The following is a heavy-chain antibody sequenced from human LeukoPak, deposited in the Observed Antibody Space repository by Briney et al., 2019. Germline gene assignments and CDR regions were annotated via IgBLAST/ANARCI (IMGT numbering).Heavy chain of an antibody. D-gene: IGHD1-1*01. V-gene: IGHV3-21*01. CDR2: ISSSSSYI. J-gene: IGHJ6*03. CDR3: AKCQPTGPLYYYDYMDV. CDR1: GFTFSSYS. Sequence: GGSLRLSCAASGFTFSSYSMNWVRQAPGKGLEWVSSISSSSSYIYYADSVKGRFTISRDNAKNSLYLQMNSLRPEDTAVYYCAKCQPTGPLYYYDYMDVWGKGTTVTISS.